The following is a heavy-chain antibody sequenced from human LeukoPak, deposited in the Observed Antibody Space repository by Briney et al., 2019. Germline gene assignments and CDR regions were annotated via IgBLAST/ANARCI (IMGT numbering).Heavy chain of an antibody. V-gene: IGHV4-38-2*02. Sequence: SETLSLTCTVSGYSLSNGYYWGWIRQTPGKGLEWIGSIYHSGTTYYNPSLKSRVTISVDTSKNQFSLKLSSVTAADTAVYYCARGSAWFGELFDGWTYNWFDPWGQGTLVTVSS. J-gene: IGHJ5*02. CDR1: GYSLSNGYY. CDR2: IYHSGTT. CDR3: ARGSAWFGELFDGWTYNWFDP. D-gene: IGHD3-10*01.